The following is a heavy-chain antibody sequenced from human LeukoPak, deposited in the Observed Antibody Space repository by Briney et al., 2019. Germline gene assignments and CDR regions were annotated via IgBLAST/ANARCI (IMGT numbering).Heavy chain of an antibody. CDR2: TYYRSKWYN. D-gene: IGHD6-19*01. CDR3: ARDLGNTGWHTFDY. CDR1: GDDVSSKNGA. Sequence: SQTLSPTCVVSGDDVSSKNGAWNWIRQSPSRGLEWLRRTYYRSKWYNDYAESMEGRIIISQDTSKNQYSLHLNSVTPDDTAVYYCARDLGNTGWHTFDYWGQGTLVTVSS. J-gene: IGHJ4*02. V-gene: IGHV6-1*01.